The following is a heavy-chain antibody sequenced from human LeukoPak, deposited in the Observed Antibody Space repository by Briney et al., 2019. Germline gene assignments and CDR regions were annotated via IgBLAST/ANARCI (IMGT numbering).Heavy chain of an antibody. J-gene: IGHJ1*01. CDR3: AKDDDWGRFNH. CDR1: GFTLRNYA. D-gene: IGHD3-16*01. V-gene: IGHV3-23*01. Sequence: GGSLRLSCAASGFTLRNYAMSWVRQAPGKGLEWVSGISPRGDITYYKDSVRGRFTISRDNFKNTVSLQLNSLRAEDTAMYYCAKDDDWGRFNHWGQGTLVTVSS. CDR2: ISPRGDIT.